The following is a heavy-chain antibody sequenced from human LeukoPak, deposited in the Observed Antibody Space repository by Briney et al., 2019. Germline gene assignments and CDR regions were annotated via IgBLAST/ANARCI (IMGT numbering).Heavy chain of an antibody. J-gene: IGHJ4*02. D-gene: IGHD3-10*01. CDR3: AKTYYYGSGSLGYFDY. CDR2: IYSGGST. CDR1: GFTFSSYW. V-gene: IGHV3-53*01. Sequence: PGGSLRLSCAASGFTFSSYWMSWARQAPGKGLEWVSVIYSGGSTYYADSVKGRFTISRDNSKNTLYLQMNSLRAEDTAVYYCAKTYYYGSGSLGYFDYWGQGTLVTVSS.